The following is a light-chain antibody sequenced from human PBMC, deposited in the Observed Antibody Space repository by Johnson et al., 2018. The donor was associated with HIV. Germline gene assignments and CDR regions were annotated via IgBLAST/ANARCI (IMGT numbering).Light chain of an antibody. V-gene: IGLV1-51*01. CDR2: DNN. CDR3: GTWDTSLGAQYV. Sequence: QSVLTQPPSVSAAPGQKVTISCSGSSSNIGNNYVSWYQQLPGTAPKLLIFDNNKRPSGIPDRFSASKSGTSATLGITGLQTGDEADYYCGTWDTSLGAQYVFGSGTKVTVL. J-gene: IGLJ1*01. CDR1: SSNIGNNY.